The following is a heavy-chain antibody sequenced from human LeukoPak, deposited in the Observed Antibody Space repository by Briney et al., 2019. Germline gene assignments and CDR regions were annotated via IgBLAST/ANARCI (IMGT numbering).Heavy chain of an antibody. CDR2: IYTSGST. CDR3: ARYQADIVVVPAAIDYYYMDV. D-gene: IGHD2-2*02. V-gene: IGHV4-61*02. CDR1: GGSISSGSYY. J-gene: IGHJ6*03. Sequence: ASQTLSLTCTVSGGSISSGSYYWSWIRQPAGKGLERIGRIYTSGSTNYNPSLKSRVTISVDTSKNQFSLKPSSVTAADTAVYYCARYQADIVVVPAAIDYYYMDVWGKGTTVTVSS.